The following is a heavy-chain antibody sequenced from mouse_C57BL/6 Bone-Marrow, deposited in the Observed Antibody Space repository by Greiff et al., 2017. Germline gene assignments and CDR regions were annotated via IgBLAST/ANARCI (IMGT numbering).Heavy chain of an antibody. CDR1: GFTFSSYG. CDR3: ARHVTLYGSKYYLDY. V-gene: IGHV5-6*02. CDR2: ISSGGSYT. Sequence: EVKLVESGGDLVKPGGSLKLSCAASGFTFSSYGMSWVRQTPDKRLEWVATISSGGSYTYYPDRVKGRFTISRDNAKNTRYLQMSSLKSEDTAMYYWARHVTLYGSKYYLDYWGQGTTLTVSS. J-gene: IGHJ2*01. D-gene: IGHD1-1*01.